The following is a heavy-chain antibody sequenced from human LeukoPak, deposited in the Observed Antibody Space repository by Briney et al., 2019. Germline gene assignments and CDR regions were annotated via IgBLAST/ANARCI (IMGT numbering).Heavy chain of an antibody. CDR1: GGSISTYY. D-gene: IGHD3-16*01. Sequence: SETLSLTCTVSGGSISTYYWSWLRQPPGKGLEWIGFMSYSGNTNYNPSLKSRVTTSLDTSKNQFSLKLSSVTDADTALYYCARIMITFGGVTVRGMDVWGQGTTVTVSS. J-gene: IGHJ6*02. V-gene: IGHV4-59*08. CDR3: ARIMITFGGVTVRGMDV. CDR2: MSYSGNT.